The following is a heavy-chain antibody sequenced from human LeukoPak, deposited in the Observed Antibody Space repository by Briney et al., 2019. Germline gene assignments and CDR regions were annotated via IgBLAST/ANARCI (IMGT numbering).Heavy chain of an antibody. D-gene: IGHD3-10*01. V-gene: IGHV3-48*03. CDR3: AKGAYYGSGRESYYYYIDV. CDR2: ISSSGSTI. CDR1: GFTFSSYE. J-gene: IGHJ6*03. Sequence: PGGSLRLSCAASGFTFSSYEMNWVRQAPGKGLEWVSYISSSGSTIYYADSVKGRFTISRDNAKNTLYLQMNSLRPEDTAVYYCAKGAYYGSGRESYYYYIDVWGRGTTVTISS.